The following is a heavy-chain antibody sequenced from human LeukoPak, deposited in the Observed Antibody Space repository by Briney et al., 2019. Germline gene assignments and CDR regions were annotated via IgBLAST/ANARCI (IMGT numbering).Heavy chain of an antibody. J-gene: IGHJ4*02. CDR2: IYYSGST. CDR1: GGSISSSSYY. Sequence: SETLSLTGTVSGGSISSSSYYWGWIRQPPGKGLEWIGSIYYSGSTYYNPSLKSRVSISVDTSKNQFSLTLSSVTAADTAVYYCARSRAVAGLFDYWGQGTLVTVSS. V-gene: IGHV4-39*01. D-gene: IGHD6-19*01. CDR3: ARSRAVAGLFDY.